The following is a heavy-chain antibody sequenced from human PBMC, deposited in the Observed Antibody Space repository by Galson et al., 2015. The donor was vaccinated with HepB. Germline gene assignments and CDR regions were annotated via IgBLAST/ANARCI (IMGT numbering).Heavy chain of an antibody. J-gene: IGHJ4*02. D-gene: IGHD3/OR15-3a*01. CDR2: INWNDDK. CDR1: GFSLRVSGMG. V-gene: IGHV2-5*01. CDR3: ARSLGLAGPYFDY. Sequence: PALVKPTQTPTLTCTFSGFSLRVSGMGVGWIRQPPGKALEWLAFINWNDDKRYNPSLKNRLTIIKDTFKNQVVLRMTNMDPADTATYYCARSLGLAGPYFDYWGQGSPITVSS.